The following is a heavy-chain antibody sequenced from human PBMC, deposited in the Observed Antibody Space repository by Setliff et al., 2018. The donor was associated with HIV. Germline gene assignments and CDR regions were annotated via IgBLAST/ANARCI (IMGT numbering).Heavy chain of an antibody. Sequence: SETLSLTCTVSGGSVSTGNYYWNWIRLPPGKGLEWIGYIFYSGSTNYNPSLKSRVTISVDTSKNQFSLRLNSVTAADTTIYYCTRRGADSYYPRPLDVWGKGTTVTVSS. CDR3: TRRGADSYYPRPLDV. J-gene: IGHJ6*04. V-gene: IGHV4-61*01. D-gene: IGHD3-10*01. CDR1: GGSVSTGNYY. CDR2: IFYSGST.